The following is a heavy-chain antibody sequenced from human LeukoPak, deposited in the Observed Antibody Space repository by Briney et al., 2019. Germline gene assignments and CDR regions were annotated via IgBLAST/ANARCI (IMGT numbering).Heavy chain of an antibody. Sequence: GGSLRLSCAASGFTFSSYGMGWVRQAPGKGLEWVSTISGSGGNTFYADSVKGRFTISRDNPKNTLYLQMNGLRAEDTAVYYCAKDRITGTTVPLIFDYWGQGTLVTVSS. CDR3: AKDRITGTTVPLIFDY. CDR1: GFTFSSYG. V-gene: IGHV3-23*01. D-gene: IGHD1-7*01. CDR2: ISGSGGNT. J-gene: IGHJ4*02.